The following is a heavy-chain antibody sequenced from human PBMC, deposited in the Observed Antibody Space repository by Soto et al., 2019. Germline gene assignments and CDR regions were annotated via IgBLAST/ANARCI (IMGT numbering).Heavy chain of an antibody. D-gene: IGHD3-10*01. CDR2: IWYDGTTT. V-gene: IGHV3-33*01. CDR3: ARNVGSSGSSRWFDT. CDR1: GFTLSNYG. J-gene: IGHJ5*02. Sequence: QVQLVESGGGVVQPGRSLPLSCVASGFTLSNYGMHWVRQAPAKALEWVAVIWYDGTTTYSADSVKGRFSISRDNSKNAPLLQLSSLRPEDTAVYYCARNVGSSGSSRWFDTWGQGTLVTVSS.